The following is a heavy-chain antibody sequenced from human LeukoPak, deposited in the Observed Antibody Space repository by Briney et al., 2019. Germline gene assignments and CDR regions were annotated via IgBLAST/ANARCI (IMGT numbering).Heavy chain of an antibody. D-gene: IGHD3-22*01. Sequence: ASVKVSCKASGYTFTSYDINWVRQATGQGLEWMGWMNPNSGNTGYAQKFQGRVTMTRNTSISTAYMELSSLRSEDTAVYYCARAGYDSSGYSLDWYFDLWGRGTLVTVSS. V-gene: IGHV1-8*01. J-gene: IGHJ2*01. CDR1: GYTFTSYD. CDR2: MNPNSGNT. CDR3: ARAGYDSSGYSLDWYFDL.